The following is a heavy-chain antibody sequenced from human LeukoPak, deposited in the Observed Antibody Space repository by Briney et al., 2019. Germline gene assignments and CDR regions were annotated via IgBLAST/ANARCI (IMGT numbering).Heavy chain of an antibody. Sequence: SCKVSGYTLTELSMHWVRQAPGKGLEWVAVVSYDGNKKYYRDSVKGRFTSSRDNTNNTLYLHMNSLRGDDTAVYFCAREGRCPYNFDFWGQGTLVTVSS. CDR3: AREGRCPYNFDF. CDR1: GYTLTELS. CDR2: VSYDGNKK. D-gene: IGHD1-1*01. J-gene: IGHJ4*02. V-gene: IGHV3-30*03.